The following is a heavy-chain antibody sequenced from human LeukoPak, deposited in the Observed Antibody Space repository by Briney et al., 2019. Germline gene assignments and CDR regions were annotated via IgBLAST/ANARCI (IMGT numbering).Heavy chain of an antibody. CDR3: ARDSGSSPTFDY. D-gene: IGHD1-26*01. V-gene: IGHV4-59*01. Sequence: SETLSLTCTVSGGSISNSYWSWIRQPPGKGLEWIAYIYYTGNTKYNPSLKSRVTISVDTSKNQFSLRLSSVTAADTAVYYCARDSGSSPTFDYWGQGTLVTVSS. CDR2: IYYTGNT. J-gene: IGHJ4*02. CDR1: GGSISNSY.